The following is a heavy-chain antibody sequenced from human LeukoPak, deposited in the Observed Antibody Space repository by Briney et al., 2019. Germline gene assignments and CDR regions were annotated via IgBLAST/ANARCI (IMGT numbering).Heavy chain of an antibody. J-gene: IGHJ3*02. Sequence: GGSLRLSCAASGFTVSSNYMSWVRQAPGKGLEWVAVMYSGGSTYYAGSVRGSFTISRDNSKNTLYLQMNRLRAEDTAVYYCARASDIVPTAFDIWGQGTMVTVSS. D-gene: IGHD2-8*01. V-gene: IGHV3-66*01. CDR3: ARASDIVPTAFDI. CDR1: GFTVSSNY. CDR2: MYSGGST.